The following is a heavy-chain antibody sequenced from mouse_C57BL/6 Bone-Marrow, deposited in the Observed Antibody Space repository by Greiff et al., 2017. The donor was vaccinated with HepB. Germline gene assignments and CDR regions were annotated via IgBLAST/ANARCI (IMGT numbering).Heavy chain of an antibody. D-gene: IGHD1-1*01. CDR2: IYPGSGST. V-gene: IGHV1-55*01. J-gene: IGHJ4*01. Sequence: QVQLQQPGVELVKPGASVKMSCKASGYTFTSYWITWVKQRPGQGLEWIGDIYPGSGSTNYNEKFKSKATLTVDTSSSTAYMQLSSLTSEDSAVYYCARDYYGRGDYAMDYWGQGTSVTVSS. CDR1: GYTFTSYW. CDR3: ARDYYGRGDYAMDY.